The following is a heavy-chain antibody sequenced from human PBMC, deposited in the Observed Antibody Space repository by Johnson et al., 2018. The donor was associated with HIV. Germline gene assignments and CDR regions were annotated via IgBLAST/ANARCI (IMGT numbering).Heavy chain of an antibody. CDR2: ISYDGSNK. CDR1: KFIFSSYT. D-gene: IGHD3-9*01. Sequence: QVQLVESGGGVVQPGTSLRLSCVGSKFIFSSYTMHWVRQAPGKGLEWVAVISYDGSNKYYADSVKGRFTISRDNSKNTLDLQMNSLIAEDTAVYYCARDSDISLGVAGAFDIWGQGTMVTVSA. J-gene: IGHJ3*02. V-gene: IGHV3-30*14. CDR3: ARDSDISLGVAGAFDI.